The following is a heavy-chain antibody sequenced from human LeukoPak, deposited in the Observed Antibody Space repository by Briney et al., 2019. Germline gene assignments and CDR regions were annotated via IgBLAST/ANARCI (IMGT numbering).Heavy chain of an antibody. V-gene: IGHV3-7*01. Sequence: GGSLRLSCAASEFTFSSYWMSWVRQAPGKGLEWVANIKQDGSEKYYVDSVKGRFTISRDNAKNSLYLQMNSLRAEDTAVYYCASHPLVGSWGPSFDYWGQGTLVTVSS. J-gene: IGHJ4*02. D-gene: IGHD6-13*01. CDR3: ASHPLVGSWGPSFDY. CDR1: EFTFSSYW. CDR2: IKQDGSEK.